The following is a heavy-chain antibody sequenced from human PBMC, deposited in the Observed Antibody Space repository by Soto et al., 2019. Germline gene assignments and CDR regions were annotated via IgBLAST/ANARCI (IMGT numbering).Heavy chain of an antibody. CDR3: ARDLRSQWLAYYYYCMDV. D-gene: IGHD6-19*01. CDR2: ITSGSTI. CDR1: GFTFSSYS. J-gene: IGHJ6*03. Sequence: GGSLRLSCAASGFTFSSYSMNWVRQAPGKGLEWVSYITSGSTIYYADSVKGRFTISRDNAKNSLYLQMNSLRAEDTAVYYCARDLRSQWLAYYYYCMDVWGKGTTVTVSS. V-gene: IGHV3-48*01.